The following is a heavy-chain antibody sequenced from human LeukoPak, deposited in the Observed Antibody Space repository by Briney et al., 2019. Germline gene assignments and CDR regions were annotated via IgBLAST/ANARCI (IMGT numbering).Heavy chain of an antibody. Sequence: GGSLRLSCATSGFTFSSYAMSWVRQAPGKGLEWVSAISGSGGSTYYADSVKGRFTISRDNSKNTLYLQMNSLRAEDTAVYYCAKNKDSSGYYDTIDYWGQGTLVTVSS. D-gene: IGHD3-22*01. CDR3: AKNKDSSGYYDTIDY. V-gene: IGHV3-23*01. J-gene: IGHJ4*02. CDR2: ISGSGGST. CDR1: GFTFSSYA.